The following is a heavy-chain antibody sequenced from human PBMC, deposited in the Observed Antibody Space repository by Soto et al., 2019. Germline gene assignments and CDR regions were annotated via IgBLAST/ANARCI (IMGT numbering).Heavy chain of an antibody. CDR2: IYYSGST. V-gene: IGHV4-30-4*01. CDR1: GGSISGGDYY. J-gene: IGHJ5*02. Sequence: PSETLSLTCTVSGGSISGGDYYWSWIRRPPGKGLEWIGYIYYSGSTYYNPSLKSRVTISVDTSKNQFSLKLSSVTAADTAVYYCARGGSRRYCSSTSCYSTWFDPWGQGTLVTVSS. D-gene: IGHD2-2*01. CDR3: ARGGSRRYCSSTSCYSTWFDP.